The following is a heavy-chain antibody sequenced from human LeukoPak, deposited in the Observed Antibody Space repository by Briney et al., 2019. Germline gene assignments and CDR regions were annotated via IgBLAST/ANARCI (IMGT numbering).Heavy chain of an antibody. CDR3: TRLSVRYFDPDY. CDR1: GFTFSDHY. D-gene: IGHD3-9*01. V-gene: IGHV3-72*01. Sequence: GGSLRLSCAASGFTFSDHYMDWVRQAPGKGLEWVGRTRNKANSYTTEYAASVKGRFTISRDDSKNTAYLQMNSLKTEDTAVYYCTRLSVRYFDPDYWGQGTLVTVSS. CDR2: TRNKANSYTT. J-gene: IGHJ4*02.